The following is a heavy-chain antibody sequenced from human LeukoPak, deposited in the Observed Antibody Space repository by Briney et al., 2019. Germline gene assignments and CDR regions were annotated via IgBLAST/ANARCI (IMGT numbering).Heavy chain of an antibody. V-gene: IGHV4-4*09. D-gene: IGHD6-6*01. Sequence: KPSETLSLTCTVSGGSISSYYWSWIRQPPGKGLEWIGYIYTSGSTNYNPSLKSRVTISVDTSKNQFSLKLSPVTAADTAVYCCARGGSSSSHWGQGTLVTVSS. CDR2: IYTSGST. J-gene: IGHJ4*02. CDR3: ARGGSSSSH. CDR1: GGSISSYY.